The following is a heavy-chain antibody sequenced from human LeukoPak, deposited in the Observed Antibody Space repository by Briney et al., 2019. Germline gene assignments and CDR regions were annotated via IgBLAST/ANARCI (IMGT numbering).Heavy chain of an antibody. Sequence: PGGSLRLSCAASGFTFSSYGMHWVRQAPGKGLEWVAVIWYDGSNKYYADSVKGRFTISRDNSKNTLYLQMNSLRAEDTAVYYCAKDRGGSYAFDYWGQGTLVTVSS. CDR2: IWYDGSNK. CDR1: GFTFSSYG. V-gene: IGHV3-33*06. CDR3: AKDRGGSYAFDY. D-gene: IGHD1-26*01. J-gene: IGHJ4*02.